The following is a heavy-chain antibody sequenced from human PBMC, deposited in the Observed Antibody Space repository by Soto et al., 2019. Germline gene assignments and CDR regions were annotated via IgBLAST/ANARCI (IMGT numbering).Heavy chain of an antibody. CDR2: INPNSGGT. Sequence: ASVKVSCKASGYTFTGYYMHWVRQAPGQGLEWMGWINPNSGGTNYAQKFQGWVTMTRDTSISTAYMELSRLRSDDTAVYYCARGGSSSLHYYYYYMDVWGKGTTVTVS. V-gene: IGHV1-2*04. CDR3: ARGGSSSLHYYYYYMDV. D-gene: IGHD6-6*01. J-gene: IGHJ6*03. CDR1: GYTFTGYY.